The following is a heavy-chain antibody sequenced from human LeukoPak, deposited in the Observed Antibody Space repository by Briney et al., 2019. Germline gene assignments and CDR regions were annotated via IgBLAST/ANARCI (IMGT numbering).Heavy chain of an antibody. CDR3: ASSTSRAGGPGGHSFDY. D-gene: IGHD2-2*01. V-gene: IGHV3-23*01. J-gene: IGHJ4*02. Sequence: PGGSLRLSCAASGFTFNTYAMNWVRQAPGKGLEWVSSISGSGENTYYADSVKGRFTISRDNAKNSLYLQVNSLRADDTAVYYCASSTSRAGGPGGHSFDYWGQGTLVTVSS. CDR2: ISGSGENT. CDR1: GFTFNTYA.